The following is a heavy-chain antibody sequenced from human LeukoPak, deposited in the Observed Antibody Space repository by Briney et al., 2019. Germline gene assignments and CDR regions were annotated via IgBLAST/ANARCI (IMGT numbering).Heavy chain of an antibody. CDR1: GGSISSSSYY. CDR3: ARARAYGGKAFDY. V-gene: IGHV4-39*07. Sequence: SETLSLTCTVSGGSISSSSYYWGWIRQPPGKGLEWIGSIYYSGSTNYNPSLKSRVTISVDTSKNQFSLKLSSVTAADTAVYYCARARAYGGKAFDYWGQGTLVTVSS. D-gene: IGHD4-23*01. CDR2: IYYSGST. J-gene: IGHJ4*02.